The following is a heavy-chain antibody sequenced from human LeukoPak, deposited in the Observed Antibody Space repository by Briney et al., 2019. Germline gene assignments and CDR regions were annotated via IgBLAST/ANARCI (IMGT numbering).Heavy chain of an antibody. Sequence: SQTLSLTCTVSGGSISSGSYYWSWIRQPAGKGLEWIGRIYTSGTTNYNPSLKSLVTISVDSSKNQFSLRLSSVTAADTAVFYCARTGSGWGNNRFWFDPWGQGTLVTVSS. CDR3: ARTGSGWGNNRFWFDP. V-gene: IGHV4-61*02. CDR2: IYTSGTT. D-gene: IGHD3-16*01. J-gene: IGHJ5*02. CDR1: GGSISSGSYY.